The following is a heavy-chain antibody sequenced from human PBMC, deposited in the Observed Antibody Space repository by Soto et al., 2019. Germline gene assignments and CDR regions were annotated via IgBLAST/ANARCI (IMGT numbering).Heavy chain of an antibody. Sequence: GGSLRLSCAASGFTFSSYGMHWVRQAPGKGLEWVAVISYDGSNKYYADSVKGRFTISRDNSKNTLYLQMNSLRAEDTAVYYCARDWNYYGSGSYYYYYMDVWGKGTTVTVSS. CDR3: ARDWNYYGSGSYYYYYMDV. J-gene: IGHJ6*03. CDR2: ISYDGSNK. V-gene: IGHV3-30*03. CDR1: GFTFSSYG. D-gene: IGHD3-10*01.